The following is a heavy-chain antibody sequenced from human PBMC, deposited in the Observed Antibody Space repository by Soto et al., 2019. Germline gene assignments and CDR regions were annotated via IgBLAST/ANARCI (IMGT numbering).Heavy chain of an antibody. CDR3: AKDTGSWPNWFDP. V-gene: IGHV3-23*01. CDR1: GFTFSSYA. D-gene: IGHD6-13*01. CDR2: VSGSGGST. J-gene: IGHJ5*02. Sequence: EVPLLESGGGLLQPAGSLRLSCAASGFTFSSYAMSWFRQAPGKGLEWVSAVSGSGGSTYYADSVKGRFTISRDNSKHTLSLQRNSLRAEDTAVYYCAKDTGSWPNWFDPWGQGTLVTVSS.